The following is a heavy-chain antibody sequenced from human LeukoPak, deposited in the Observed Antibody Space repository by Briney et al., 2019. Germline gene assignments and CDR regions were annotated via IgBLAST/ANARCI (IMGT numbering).Heavy chain of an antibody. J-gene: IGHJ3*01. CDR3: ARLALGGAFDV. V-gene: IGHV4-59*01. CDR1: GGSISTYY. D-gene: IGHD3-16*01. CDR2: ISNTGST. Sequence: PSETLSLTCTVSGGSISTYYCTWIRQPPGKGLEWIGYISNTGSTNYNASLKSRVTISVDTSKNQFSLKLTSATAADTAVYYCARLALGGAFDVWGPGTPVTVSS.